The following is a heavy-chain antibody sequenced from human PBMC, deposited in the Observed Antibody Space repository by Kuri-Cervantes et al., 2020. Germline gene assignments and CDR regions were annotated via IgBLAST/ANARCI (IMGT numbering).Heavy chain of an antibody. V-gene: IGHV3-30-3*01. CDR3: ARDVVGATTSEYFQH. Sequence: GESLKISCEGSGFTFSNYAMHWVRQAPGKGLEWVAVISYDGTSKHYTDSVKGRFTISRDNAKNSLYLQMISLRAEDTAVYYCARDVVGATTSEYFQHWGQGTLVTVSS. CDR2: ISYDGTSK. J-gene: IGHJ1*01. D-gene: IGHD1-26*01. CDR1: GFTFSNYA.